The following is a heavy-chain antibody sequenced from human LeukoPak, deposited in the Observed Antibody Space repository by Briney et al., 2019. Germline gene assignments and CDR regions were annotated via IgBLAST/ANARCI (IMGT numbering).Heavy chain of an antibody. V-gene: IGHV3-7*01. CDR2: IKQDGSEK. CDR3: ARLNYDSSGFPFDY. Sequence: PGGSLRLSCAASGFTFSSDWMSWVRQAPGKGLEWVANIKQDGSEKYYVDSVKGRFTISRDNAKNSLYLQMNSLRAEDTAVYYCARLNYDSSGFPFDYWGQGTLVTVSS. D-gene: IGHD3-22*01. J-gene: IGHJ4*02. CDR1: GFTFSSDW.